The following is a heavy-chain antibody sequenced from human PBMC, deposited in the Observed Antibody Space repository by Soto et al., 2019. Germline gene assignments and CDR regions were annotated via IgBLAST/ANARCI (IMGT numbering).Heavy chain of an antibody. V-gene: IGHV3-7*01. D-gene: IGHD5-12*01. CDR2: INRSSSDK. J-gene: IGHJ4*02. CDR1: GFTFSSYW. CDR3: ARGGGYEPPRGFDY. Sequence: GGSLRLSCAASGFTFSSYWMSWVRQATGKGLEWVSNINRSSSDKYYADSVKGRFTISRDNAKNTLYLQMNSLRAEDTAVYYCARGGGYEPPRGFDYWGQGTLVTVSS.